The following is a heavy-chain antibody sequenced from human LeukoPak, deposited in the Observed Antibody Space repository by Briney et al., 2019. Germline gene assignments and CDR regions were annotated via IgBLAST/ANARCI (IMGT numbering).Heavy chain of an antibody. V-gene: IGHV1-69*06. CDR3: ARDINNYIWEDRGTLDY. Sequence: ASVKVSCKASGYTFTSYGISWVRQAPGQGLEGMGGIIPIFGTANYAQKFQGRVTITADKSTSTAYMELSSLRSEDTAVYYCARDINNYIWEDRGTLDYWGQGTLVTVSS. D-gene: IGHD3-16*01. CDR2: IIPIFGTA. CDR1: GYTFTSYG. J-gene: IGHJ4*02.